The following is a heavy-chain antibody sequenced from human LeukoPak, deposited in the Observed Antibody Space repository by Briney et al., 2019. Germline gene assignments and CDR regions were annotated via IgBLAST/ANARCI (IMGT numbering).Heavy chain of an antibody. V-gene: IGHV3-30*01. Sequence: GGSLRLSCAASGFTFQDYSMHWIRQAPGKGLEWMTVLSFDGKGKFYADSVKGRFTVSRDTSKNTLFLDMNSVTVEDTAVYYCGAGNPDYWGRGTLVTVYS. CDR1: GFTFQDYS. D-gene: IGHD1-14*01. J-gene: IGHJ4*02. CDR3: GAGNPDY. CDR2: LSFDGKGK.